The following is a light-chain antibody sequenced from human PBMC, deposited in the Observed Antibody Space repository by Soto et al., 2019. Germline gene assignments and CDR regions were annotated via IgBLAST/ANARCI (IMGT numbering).Light chain of an antibody. Sequence: EIVMTQSPSTLSVSPGERATLSCRASQSVSSNSAWYQQKPGQAPRLLLYGASTRATGIPARFSGSGSGTEFTLTISSLQYEDFAVHYCQQYNNWPPWTFGQGTKVDIK. CDR2: GAS. J-gene: IGKJ1*01. CDR3: QQYNNWPPWT. CDR1: QSVSSN. V-gene: IGKV3-15*01.